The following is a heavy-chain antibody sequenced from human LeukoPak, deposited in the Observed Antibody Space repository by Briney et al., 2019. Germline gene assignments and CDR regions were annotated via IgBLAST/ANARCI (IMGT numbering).Heavy chain of an antibody. Sequence: ASVKVSCTASGYTFTSYGISWVRQAPGQGLERGGWISDYNGHTIYAQTLKGRVTMTTYTSTNTAYMELRSLRSDDTAVYYWAREQWLVRGFDYWGQGTLVTVSS. V-gene: IGHV1-18*01. CDR3: AREQWLVRGFDY. CDR1: GYTFTSYG. D-gene: IGHD6-19*01. CDR2: ISDYNGHT. J-gene: IGHJ4*02.